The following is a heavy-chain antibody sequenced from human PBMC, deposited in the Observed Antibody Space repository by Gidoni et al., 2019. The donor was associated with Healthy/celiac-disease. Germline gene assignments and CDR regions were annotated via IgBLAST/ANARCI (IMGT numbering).Heavy chain of an antibody. J-gene: IGHJ3*02. D-gene: IGHD6-19*01. V-gene: IGHV1-69*02. CDR2: IIPILCIA. Sequence: QVQLVQSGAEVKKPGSSVKVSCKAAGGTFSRYTISWVRQAPGQGLEWMGRIIPILCIANYAQKFQGRVTITADKSTSTAYMELSSLRSEDTAVYYCARVDSSGWYGDAFDIWGQGTMVTVSS. CDR3: ARVDSSGWYGDAFDI. CDR1: GGTFSRYT.